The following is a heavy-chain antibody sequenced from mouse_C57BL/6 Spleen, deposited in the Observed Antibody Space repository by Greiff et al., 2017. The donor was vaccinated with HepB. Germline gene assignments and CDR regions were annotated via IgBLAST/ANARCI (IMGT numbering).Heavy chain of an antibody. CDR3: AREGPYGNWDY. J-gene: IGHJ2*01. CDR2: IDPSDSET. V-gene: IGHV1-52*01. D-gene: IGHD2-1*01. CDR1: GYTFTSYW. Sequence: VQLQQPGAELVRPGSSVKLSCKASGYTFTSYWMHWVKQRPIQGLEWIGNIDPSDSETHYNQKFKDKATLTVDKSSSTAYMQLSSLTSEDSALYYCAREGPYGNWDYWGQGTTLTVSS.